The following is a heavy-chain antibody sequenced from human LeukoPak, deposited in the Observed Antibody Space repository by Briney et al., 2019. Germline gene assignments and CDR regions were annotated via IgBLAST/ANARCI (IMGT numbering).Heavy chain of an antibody. CDR2: ISYDGSNK. CDR1: GFTFSSYA. J-gene: IGHJ4*02. CDR3: AKDLIVVVPAAILDY. V-gene: IGHV3-30*04. Sequence: GRSLRLSCAASGFTFSSYAMHWVRQAPGKGLEWVAVISYDGSNKYYADSVKGRFTISRDNSKNTLYLQMNSLRAEDTAVYYCAKDLIVVVPAAILDYWGQGTLVTVSS. D-gene: IGHD2-2*01.